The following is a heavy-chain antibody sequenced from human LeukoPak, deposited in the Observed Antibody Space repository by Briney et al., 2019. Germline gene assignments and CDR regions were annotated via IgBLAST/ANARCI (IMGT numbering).Heavy chain of an antibody. V-gene: IGHV3-74*01. CDR2: INTDGSST. J-gene: IGHJ5*02. CDR1: GFTYSSYS. Sequence: GGSLRLSCAASGFTYSSYSMNWVRQAPGKGLVWVSRINTDGSSTSYEDSVKGRFTISRDNAKNTLYLQMNSLRVEDTAGYYCARDRSPYWFDPWGQGTLVTVSS. CDR3: ARDRSPYWFDP.